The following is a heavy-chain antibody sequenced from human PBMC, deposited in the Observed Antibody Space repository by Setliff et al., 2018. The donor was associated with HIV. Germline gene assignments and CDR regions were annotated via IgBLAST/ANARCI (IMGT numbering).Heavy chain of an antibody. CDR3: ARLASTRDWYFDL. CDR2: IYNSAST. Sequence: SETLSLTCTVSGDSISTDYWTWIRQPPGEGLEWIGYIYNSASTSYNPSLKSRVTISIDTSKNDFSLKLTSVTAADTAMYYCARLASTRDWYFDLWGRGTLVTVSS. J-gene: IGHJ2*01. V-gene: IGHV4-4*08. CDR1: GDSISTDY.